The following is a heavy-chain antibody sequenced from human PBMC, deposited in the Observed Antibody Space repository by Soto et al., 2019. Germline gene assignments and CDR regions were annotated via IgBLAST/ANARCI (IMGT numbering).Heavy chain of an antibody. V-gene: IGHV4-34*01. J-gene: IGHJ6*03. Sequence: QVQLQQWGAGLLKPSETLSLTCAVYGGSFSGYYWSWIRQPPGKGLEWIGEINHSGSTNYNPSLKSRVTISVDTSKNQFSLKLSSVTAADTAVYYCARASPVRYFDWLDYYYMDVWGKGTTVTVSS. CDR1: GGSFSGYY. CDR3: ARASPVRYFDWLDYYYMDV. D-gene: IGHD3-9*01. CDR2: INHSGST.